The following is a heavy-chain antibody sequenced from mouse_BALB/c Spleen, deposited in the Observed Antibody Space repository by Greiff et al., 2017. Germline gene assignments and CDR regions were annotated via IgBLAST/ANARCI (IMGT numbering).Heavy chain of an antibody. J-gene: IGHJ3*01. Sequence: ESGPGLVKPSQSLSLTCSVTGYSITSGYYWNWIRQFPGNKLEWMGYISYDGSNNYNPSLKNRISITRDTSKNQFFLKLNSVTTEDTATYYCAKESLYYYGSSWFAYWGQGTLVTVSA. D-gene: IGHD1-1*01. CDR1: GYSITSGYY. V-gene: IGHV3-6*02. CDR3: AKESLYYYGSSWFAY. CDR2: ISYDGSN.